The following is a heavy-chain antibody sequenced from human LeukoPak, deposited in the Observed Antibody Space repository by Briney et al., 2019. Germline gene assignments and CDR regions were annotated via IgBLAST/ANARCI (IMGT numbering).Heavy chain of an antibody. V-gene: IGHV3-30*03. D-gene: IGHD6-13*01. Sequence: GGSLRLSCAASGFTFSSYSMNWVRQAPGKGLEWVAIISYDGSSKYYADSVKGRFTLSRDNSKNMLYLQMNSLRANDTAVYYCARESLGGSWFDYWGQGTLVTVSS. J-gene: IGHJ4*02. CDR2: ISYDGSSK. CDR1: GFTFSSYS. CDR3: ARESLGGSWFDY.